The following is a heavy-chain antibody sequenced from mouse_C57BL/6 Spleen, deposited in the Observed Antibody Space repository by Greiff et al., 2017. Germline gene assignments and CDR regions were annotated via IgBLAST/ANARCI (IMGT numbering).Heavy chain of an antibody. V-gene: IGHV8-8*01. CDR1: GFSLSTFGMG. CDR3: ARIEELYYYGRSYMGNVSYYFDY. Sequence: QVTLKVSGPGILQPSQTLSLTCSFSGFSLSTFGMGVGWIRQPSGKGLEWLAHIWWDDDKYYNPALKSRLTISKDTSKNQVFLKIANVDTADTATYYCARIEELYYYGRSYMGNVSYYFDYWGQGTTLTVSS. J-gene: IGHJ2*01. CDR2: IWWDDDK. D-gene: IGHD1-1*01.